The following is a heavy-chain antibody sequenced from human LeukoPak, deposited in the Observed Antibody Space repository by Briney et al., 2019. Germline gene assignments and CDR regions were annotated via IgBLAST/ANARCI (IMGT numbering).Heavy chain of an antibody. CDR3: SSIAVADIVRGYDAFDI. D-gene: IGHD6-19*01. V-gene: IGHV3-23*01. J-gene: IGHJ3*02. Sequence: GGSLRLSCAASGFTFSSYSMSWVRQAPGKGLEWVSAISGSGGSTYYADSVEGRFTISRDNSKNTLYLQMNSLRAEDTAVYYCSSIAVADIVRGYDAFDIWGQGTMVTVSS. CDR1: GFTFSSYS. CDR2: ISGSGGST.